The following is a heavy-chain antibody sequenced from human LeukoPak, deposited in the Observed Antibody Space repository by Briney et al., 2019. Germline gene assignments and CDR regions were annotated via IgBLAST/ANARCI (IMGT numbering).Heavy chain of an antibody. J-gene: IGHJ4*02. D-gene: IGHD5-12*01. CDR1: GDTFSKYG. Sequence: GASVKVSCKASGDTFSKYGISWVRQAPGQGLEWMGRIIPILEGIDYAQKFQGRVSITADKSTSTAYMEVSSLKSEDTAVYYCARESLSATPIFDFWGRGTLSPSPQ. CDR2: IIPILEGI. CDR3: ARESLSATPIFDF. V-gene: IGHV1-69*04.